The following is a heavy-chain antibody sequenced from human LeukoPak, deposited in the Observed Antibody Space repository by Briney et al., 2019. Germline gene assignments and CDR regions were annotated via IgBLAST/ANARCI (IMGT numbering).Heavy chain of an antibody. CDR1: GFTFSSYE. Sequence: GGSLRLSCAASGFTFSSYEVNWVRQAPGKGLEGVSYISSSGSTIYYADSVKGGFTISRDNAKNSLYLQMNSLRAEDTAVYYCAPGEGYYYDSSGYSDYWGQGTLVTVSS. D-gene: IGHD3-22*01. CDR3: APGEGYYYDSSGYSDY. V-gene: IGHV3-48*03. CDR2: ISSSGSTI. J-gene: IGHJ4*02.